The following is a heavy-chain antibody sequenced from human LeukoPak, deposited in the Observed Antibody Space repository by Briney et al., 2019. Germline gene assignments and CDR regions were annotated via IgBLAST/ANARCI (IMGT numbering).Heavy chain of an antibody. CDR1: GGSISSSSYY. CDR2: IYHSGST. Sequence: SETLSLTCTVSGGSISSSSYYWGWIRQPPGKGLEWIGSIYHSGSTYYNPSLKSRVTISVDTSKNQFSLKLSSVTAADTAVYYCARDLRVVGANDAFDIWGQGTMVTVSS. J-gene: IGHJ3*02. CDR3: ARDLRVVGANDAFDI. V-gene: IGHV4-39*07. D-gene: IGHD1-26*01.